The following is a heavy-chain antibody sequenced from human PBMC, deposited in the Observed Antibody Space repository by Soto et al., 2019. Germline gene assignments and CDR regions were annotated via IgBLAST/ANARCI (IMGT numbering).Heavy chain of an antibody. D-gene: IGHD3-10*01. CDR1: GFIFNSYG. CDR3: VRDYFGSGSFLSDY. Sequence: AGGSLRLSCAASGFIFNSYGMHWVRQAPGKGLEWVAVIWSDGSKKYYADSVKGRFTISRDSSENTLYLQMNSLRAEDTAVYFCVRDYFGSGSFLSDYWGQGTLVTVSS. V-gene: IGHV3-33*01. CDR2: IWSDGSKK. J-gene: IGHJ4*02.